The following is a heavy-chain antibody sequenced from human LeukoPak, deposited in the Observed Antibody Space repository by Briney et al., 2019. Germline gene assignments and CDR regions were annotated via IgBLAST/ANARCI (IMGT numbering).Heavy chain of an antibody. CDR1: GFTFSNAW. J-gene: IGHJ3*02. CDR3: TTTSLMVDADAFDI. V-gene: IGHV3-15*01. D-gene: IGHD2-8*01. Sequence: VGSLRLSCAASGFTFSNAWMSWVRQAPGKGLKWVGRIKSKTDGGTTDYAAPVKGRFTISRDDSKNTLYLQMNSLKTEDTAVYYCTTTSLMVDADAFDIWGQGTMVTVSS. CDR2: IKSKTDGGTT.